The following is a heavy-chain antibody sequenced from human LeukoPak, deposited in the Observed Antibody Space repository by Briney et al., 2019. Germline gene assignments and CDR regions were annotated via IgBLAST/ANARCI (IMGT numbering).Heavy chain of an antibody. CDR2: IYYSEST. CDR3: ARVAALYYFDY. J-gene: IGHJ4*02. V-gene: IGHV4-59*01. Sequence: SETLSLTCTVSGGSISSYYWSWIRQPPGKGLEWIGYIYYSESTNYNPSPKSRVTISVDTSKNQFSLKLSSVTAADTAVYYCARVAALYYFDYWGQGTLVTVSS. CDR1: GGSISSYY.